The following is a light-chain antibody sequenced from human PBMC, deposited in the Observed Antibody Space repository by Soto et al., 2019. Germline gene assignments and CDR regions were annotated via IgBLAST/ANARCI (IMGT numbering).Light chain of an antibody. CDR1: QSISSW. V-gene: IGKV1-5*01. J-gene: IGKJ1*01. CDR2: DAS. Sequence: DIQISQSPSTLSACVGDRVTIAFGASQSISSWLAWYQQTKGKAPKILIYDASSLESGVPSRFRGSGSGTEFTLPLSRLQPDDFSTYYCQQYNSYLATFGQGTKVDIK. CDR3: QQYNSYLAT.